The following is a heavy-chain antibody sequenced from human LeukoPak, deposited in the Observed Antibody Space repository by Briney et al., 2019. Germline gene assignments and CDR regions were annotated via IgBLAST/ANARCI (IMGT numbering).Heavy chain of an antibody. J-gene: IGHJ5*02. CDR2: IYYSGST. V-gene: IGHV4-31*01. CDR3: ARGDEARNWLDP. CDR1: GASISSGDYY. Sequence: SETLSLTCTVSGASISSGDYYWTWVRQHPGKGLEWIGYIYYSGSTYYNPSLKSQIAMSIDTSKNQFSLKLSSVTVADTAVYYCARGDEARNWLDPWGQGTLVTVSS.